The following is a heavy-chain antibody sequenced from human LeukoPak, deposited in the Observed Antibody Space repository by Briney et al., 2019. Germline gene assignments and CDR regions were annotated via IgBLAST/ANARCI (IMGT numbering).Heavy chain of an antibody. CDR3: ARGTGYQLLVSYYYYMDV. V-gene: IGHV3-11*04. D-gene: IGHD2-2*01. CDR2: ISSRGSTI. J-gene: IGHJ6*03. Sequence: GGSLRLSCAASGFTFSDYYMSWIRQAPGKGLEWVSYISSRGSTIYYADSMKGRFTISRDNAKNSLYLQMNSLRAEDTAVYYCARGTGYQLLVSYYYYMDVWGKGTTVTVSS. CDR1: GFTFSDYY.